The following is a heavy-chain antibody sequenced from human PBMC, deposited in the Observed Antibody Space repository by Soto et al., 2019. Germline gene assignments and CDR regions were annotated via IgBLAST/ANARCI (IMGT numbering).Heavy chain of an antibody. D-gene: IGHD6-25*01. CDR3: AKDSQRVASLSDD. Sequence: EVQLLESGGGLVQPGGSLRLSCAASGFTFSSYAMSWVRQAPWKGMEWDSAISGSGGSTYYADSVTGRFTIPRDNSKSTLYLQMNSLSAEDTAVYYCAKDSQRVASLSDDWGQGTLVTVS. J-gene: IGHJ4*02. V-gene: IGHV3-23*01. CDR2: ISGSGGST. CDR1: GFTFSSYA.